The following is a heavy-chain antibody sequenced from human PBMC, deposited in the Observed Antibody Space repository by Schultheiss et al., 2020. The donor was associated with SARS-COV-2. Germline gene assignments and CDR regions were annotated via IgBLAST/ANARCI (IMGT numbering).Heavy chain of an antibody. V-gene: IGHV1-69*04. D-gene: IGHD5-18*01. CDR3: ARDVVNTSMVSPPDY. J-gene: IGHJ4*02. Sequence: SVKVSCKASGYTFTSYYMHWVRQAPGQGLEWMGRIIPILGIANYAQKFQGRVTITADKSTSTAYMELSSLRSEDTAVYYCARDVVNTSMVSPPDYWGQGTLVTVSS. CDR1: GYTFTSYY. CDR2: IIPILGIA.